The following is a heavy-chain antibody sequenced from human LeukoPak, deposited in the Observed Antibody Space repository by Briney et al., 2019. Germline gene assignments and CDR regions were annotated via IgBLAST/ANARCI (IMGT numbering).Heavy chain of an antibody. V-gene: IGHV3-21*01. Sequence: GGSLRLSCAASGFTFSSYSMNWVRQAPGKGLEWVSSISSSSSYIYYADSVKGRFTISRDNAKNSLYLQMNSLRAEDTAVYYCAKDMTTVTTTSRYYMDVWGKGTTVTVSS. J-gene: IGHJ6*03. CDR2: ISSSSSYI. D-gene: IGHD4-17*01. CDR1: GFTFSSYS. CDR3: AKDMTTVTTTSRYYMDV.